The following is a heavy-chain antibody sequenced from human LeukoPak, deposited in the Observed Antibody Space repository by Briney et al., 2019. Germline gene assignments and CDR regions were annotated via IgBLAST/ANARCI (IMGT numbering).Heavy chain of an antibody. CDR2: IIPIFGTA. J-gene: IGHJ4*02. D-gene: IGHD4-11*01. CDR3: ARGVTGMTTVTVLGY. Sequence: ASVKVSCKASGGTFSSYAISWVRQAPGQGLEWMGGIIPIFGTANYAQKFQGRVTITADESTSTAYMELSRLRSDDTAVYYCARGVTGMTTVTVLGYWGQGTLVTVSS. V-gene: IGHV1-69*13. CDR1: GGTFSSYA.